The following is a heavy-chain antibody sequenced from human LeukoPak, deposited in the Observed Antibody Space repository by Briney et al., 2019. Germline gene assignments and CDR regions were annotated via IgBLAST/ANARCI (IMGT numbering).Heavy chain of an antibody. V-gene: IGHV3-11*03. CDR2: ISSISRYT. J-gene: IGHJ4*02. D-gene: IGHD6-13*01. CDR3: ARGISAAAHYFDY. CDR1: GFTFSDYY. Sequence: GWSLRLSCAASGFTFSDYYMSWIGQAPGKGLEGVSYISSISRYTNYADSVKGRFTISRDNAKNSLFLQMNSLRAEDTAFYYCARGISAAAHYFDYWGQGTLVTVSS.